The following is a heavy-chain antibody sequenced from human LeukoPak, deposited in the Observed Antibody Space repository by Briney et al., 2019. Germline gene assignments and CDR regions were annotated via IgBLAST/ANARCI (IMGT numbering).Heavy chain of an antibody. CDR3: ARDGGGDAFDI. CDR1: GFTFSSYA. CDR2: ISYDGSNK. J-gene: IGHJ3*02. D-gene: IGHD3-16*01. V-gene: IGHV3-30*01. Sequence: GGSLRLSCAASGFTFSSYAMHWVRQAPGKGLEWVAVISYDGSNKYYADSVKGRFTISRDNSKNTLYLQMNSLRAEDTAVYYCARDGGGDAFDIWGKGTTVTVSS.